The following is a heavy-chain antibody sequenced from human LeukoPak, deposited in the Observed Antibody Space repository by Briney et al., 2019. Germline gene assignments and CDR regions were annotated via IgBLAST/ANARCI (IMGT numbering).Heavy chain of an antibody. Sequence: SETLSLTCAVYGGSFSGYYWSWIRQPPGKGLEWIGEINHSGSTNYNPSLKSRVTISVDTSKNQFSLKLSSVTAADTAVYYCARRPYSSGRNFDYWGQGTLVTVSS. J-gene: IGHJ4*02. D-gene: IGHD6-19*01. CDR2: INHSGST. CDR1: GGSFSGYY. CDR3: ARRPYSSGRNFDY. V-gene: IGHV4-34*01.